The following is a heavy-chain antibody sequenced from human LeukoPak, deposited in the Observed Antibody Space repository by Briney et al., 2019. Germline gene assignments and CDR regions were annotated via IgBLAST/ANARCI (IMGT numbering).Heavy chain of an antibody. CDR2: ISSNGANT. J-gene: IGHJ4*02. V-gene: IGHV3-23*01. CDR1: GFTFSSNA. Sequence: PGGTLRLSCAASGFTFSSNAMTWVRQAPGKGLEWVSSISSNGANTYYADSVKGRFTISRDNAKNSLYLQMNSLRAEDTAVYYCAREPTYTSTWYTSCDYWGQGILVTVSS. CDR3: AREPTYTSTWYTSCDY. D-gene: IGHD6-13*01.